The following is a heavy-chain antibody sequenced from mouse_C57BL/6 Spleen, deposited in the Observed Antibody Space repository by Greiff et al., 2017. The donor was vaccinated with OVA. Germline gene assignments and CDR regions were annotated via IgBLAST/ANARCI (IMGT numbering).Heavy chain of an antibody. J-gene: IGHJ3*01. V-gene: IGHV7-3*01. CDR3: ARYPTGNYWFAY. Sequence: EVNVVESGGGLVQPGGSLSLSCAASGFTFTDYYMSWVRQPPGKALEWLGFIRNKANGYTTEYSASVKGRFTISRDNSQSILYLQMNALRAEDSATYYCARYPTGNYWFAYWGQGTLVTVSA. CDR2: IRNKANGYTT. CDR1: GFTFTDYY. D-gene: IGHD2-1*01.